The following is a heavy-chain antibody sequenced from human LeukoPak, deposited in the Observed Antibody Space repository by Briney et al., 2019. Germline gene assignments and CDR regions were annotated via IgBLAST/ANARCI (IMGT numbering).Heavy chain of an antibody. CDR2: TSSSSSYI. V-gene: IGHV3-21*01. D-gene: IGHD3-22*01. J-gene: IGHJ4*02. Sequence: PGGSLRLSCAASGFTFSSYSMNWVRQAPGKGLEWVSSTSSSSSYIYYADSVKGRFTISRDNAKNSLYLQMNSLRAEDTAVYYCARDDPYYYDSTGGHWGQGTLVTVST. CDR3: ARDDPYYYDSTGGH. CDR1: GFTFSSYS.